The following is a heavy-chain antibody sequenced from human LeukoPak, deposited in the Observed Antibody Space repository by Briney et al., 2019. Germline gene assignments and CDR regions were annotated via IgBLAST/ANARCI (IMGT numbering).Heavy chain of an antibody. V-gene: IGHV3-23*01. CDR3: AKSDCGSDGCKLLNY. D-gene: IGHD2-21*01. J-gene: IGHJ4*02. Sequence: GGSRRLSCAASGFTFNNYAMGWVRQPPGKGLEWLSAIDGGGDATKYADSVKGRFTISRDNSKNTLSLQMNSLRVEDMAIYYCAKSDCGSDGCKLLNYWGQGTLVTVSS. CDR1: GFTFNNYA. CDR2: IDGGGDAT.